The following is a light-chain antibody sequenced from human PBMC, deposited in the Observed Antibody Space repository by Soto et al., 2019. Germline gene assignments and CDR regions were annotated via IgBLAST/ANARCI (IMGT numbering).Light chain of an antibody. CDR2: VAS. CDR1: RSVSSTS. J-gene: IGKJ1*01. V-gene: IGKV3-20*01. Sequence: EIVLTQSPGTLSLSPGERATLSSRAIRSVSSTSLPWYQQKPGQAPSLLIYVASSRATGIPDRFSDGGSGTDFTLTISRVEPEDFAVYYCQQCGSSPWTFGQGTKVEIK. CDR3: QQCGSSPWT.